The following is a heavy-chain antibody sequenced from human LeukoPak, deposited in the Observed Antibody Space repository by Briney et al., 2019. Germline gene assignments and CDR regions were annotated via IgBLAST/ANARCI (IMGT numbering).Heavy chain of an antibody. CDR3: ARDRVVVPNYYYYMDV. Sequence: ASVKVSCKASGYTFTSYGISWVRQAPGQGLEWMGWISAYNGNTNYPQKLQGRVTMTTDTSTSTAYMELRSLRSDDTAVYYCARDRVVVPNYYYYMDVWGKGTTVTVSS. CDR2: ISAYNGNT. D-gene: IGHD2-2*01. J-gene: IGHJ6*03. V-gene: IGHV1-18*01. CDR1: GYTFTSYG.